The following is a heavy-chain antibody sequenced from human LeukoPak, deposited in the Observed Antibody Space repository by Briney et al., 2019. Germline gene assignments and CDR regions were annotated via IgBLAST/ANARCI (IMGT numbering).Heavy chain of an antibody. CDR2: SHYRGST. Sequence: SETLSLTCSVSGGSVSSSGNYWVWIRQPPGKGLEWIGDSHYRGSTDYNPSLRSRVTISVDTSRNQVSLRMTSVTAADTAVYYCASDQTYNWFDPWGQGTLVTVSS. CDR3: ASDQTYNWFDP. V-gene: IGHV4-61*08. J-gene: IGHJ5*02. CDR1: GGSVSSSGNY.